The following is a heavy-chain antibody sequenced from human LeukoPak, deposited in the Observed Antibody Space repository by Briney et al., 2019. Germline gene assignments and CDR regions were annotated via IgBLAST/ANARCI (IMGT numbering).Heavy chain of an antibody. CDR1: GGSISSGGYY. Sequence: SETLSLTCTVSGGSISSGGYYWSWIRQHPGKGLEWIGYIYYSGSTYYNPSLKSRVTISVDTSKNQFSLKLSSVTAADTAVYYCARDMGLYFYDSSGPDAFDIWGQGTMVTVS. CDR3: ARDMGLYFYDSSGPDAFDI. CDR2: IYYSGST. V-gene: IGHV4-31*03. D-gene: IGHD3-22*01. J-gene: IGHJ3*02.